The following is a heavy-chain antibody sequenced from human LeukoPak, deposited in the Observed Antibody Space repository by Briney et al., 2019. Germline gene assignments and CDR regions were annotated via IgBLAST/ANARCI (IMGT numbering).Heavy chain of an antibody. V-gene: IGHV3-11*04. Sequence: GGSLRLSCAASGFTFSDYFMSWIRQAPGKGLEWVSYISSSGSTIYYADSVKGRFTISRDNAKNSLYLQMNSLRAEDTAVYYCARLKGQYYYYYYMDVWGKGTTVTVPS. J-gene: IGHJ6*03. CDR3: ARLKGQYYYYYYMDV. CDR2: ISSSGSTI. CDR1: GFTFSDYF.